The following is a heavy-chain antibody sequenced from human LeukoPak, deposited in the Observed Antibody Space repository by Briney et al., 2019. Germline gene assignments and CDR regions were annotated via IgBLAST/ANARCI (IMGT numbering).Heavy chain of an antibody. CDR3: ARILCSGGSCYSIAIDY. CDR2: ISAYNGNT. Sequence: ASVKVSCKASGGTFSSYAISWVRQAPGQGLEWMGWISAYNGNTNYAQKLQGRVTMTTDTSTSTAYMELRSLRSDDTAVYYCARILCSGGSCYSIAIDYWGQGTLVTVSS. D-gene: IGHD2-15*01. CDR1: GGTFSSYA. V-gene: IGHV1-18*01. J-gene: IGHJ4*02.